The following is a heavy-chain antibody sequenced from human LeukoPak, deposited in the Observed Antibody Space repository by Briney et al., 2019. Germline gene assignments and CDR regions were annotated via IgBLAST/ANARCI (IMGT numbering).Heavy chain of an antibody. CDR2: ISGGGGST. D-gene: IGHD4-17*01. J-gene: IGHJ4*02. V-gene: IGHV3-23*01. CDR3: ARQSSVTRSGLDS. Sequence: GGSLRLSCAASGFTFSSYAMSWVRQAPGKGLEWVSVISGGGGSTYYADSVKGRFTISRDNSKNTLYLQMNSLRPEDTAVYYCARQSSVTRSGLDSWGQGTLVTVSS. CDR1: GFTFSSYA.